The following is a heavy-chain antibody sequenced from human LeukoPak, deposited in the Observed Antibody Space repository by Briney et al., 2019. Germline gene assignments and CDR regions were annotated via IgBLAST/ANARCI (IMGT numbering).Heavy chain of an antibody. D-gene: IGHD2-15*01. Sequence: ASVKVSCKASGYTFTSYDINWVRQATGQGLEWMGWINPNSGNTGYAQKFQGRVTMTRNTSISTAYMELSSLRSEDTAVYYCARGARGYCSGGSCLYDYWGQGTLVTVSS. V-gene: IGHV1-8*01. CDR1: GYTFTSYD. CDR2: INPNSGNT. CDR3: ARGARGYCSGGSCLYDY. J-gene: IGHJ4*02.